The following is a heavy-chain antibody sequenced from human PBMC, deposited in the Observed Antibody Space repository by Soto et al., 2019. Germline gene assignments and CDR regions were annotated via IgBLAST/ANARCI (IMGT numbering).Heavy chain of an antibody. CDR1: GFTFSSYA. V-gene: IGHV3-23*01. D-gene: IGHD3-3*01. J-gene: IGHJ3*02. CDR3: AKGPTIFGVVSIPSYTLDI. CDR2: ISGSGVST. Sequence: GGSLRLSCAASGFTFSSYAMSWVRQAPGKGLEWVSAISGSGVSTHYADSVKGRFTISRDNSKNTLYLQMNRLRAEDTAVYYCAKGPTIFGVVSIPSYTLDIWGQGTMVTVSS.